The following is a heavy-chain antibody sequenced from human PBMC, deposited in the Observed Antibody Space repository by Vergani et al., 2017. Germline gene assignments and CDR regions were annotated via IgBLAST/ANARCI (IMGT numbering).Heavy chain of an antibody. V-gene: IGHV1-24*01. J-gene: IGHJ3*02. CDR1: GYTLTELS. CDR2: FDPEDGET. CDR3: ATPRWGYSYGYLAFDI. D-gene: IGHD5-18*01. Sequence: QVQLVQSGAEVKKPGASVKVSCKVSGYTLTELSMHWVRQAPGKGLEWMGGFDPEDGETIYAQKFQGRVTMTEGTSTDTAYMELSSLRSEDTAVYYCATPRWGYSYGYLAFDIWGQGTMVTVSS.